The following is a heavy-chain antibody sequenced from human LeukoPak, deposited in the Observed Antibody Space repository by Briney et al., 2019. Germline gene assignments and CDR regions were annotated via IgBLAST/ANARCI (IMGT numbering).Heavy chain of an antibody. CDR3: AGDSPYSGSYSLTRRNAFDI. Sequence: SETLSLTCTVSGGSISSGGYYWSWIRQHPGKGLEWIGYIYYSGSTYYNPSLKRRVTISVDTSKNQFSLKLSSVTAADTAVYYCAGDSPYSGSYSLTRRNAFDIWGQGTMVTVSS. CDR2: IYYSGST. CDR1: GGSISSGGYY. D-gene: IGHD1-26*01. J-gene: IGHJ3*02. V-gene: IGHV4-31*03.